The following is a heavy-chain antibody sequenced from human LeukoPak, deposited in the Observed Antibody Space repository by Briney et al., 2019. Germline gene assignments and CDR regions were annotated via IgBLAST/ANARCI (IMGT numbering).Heavy chain of an antibody. Sequence: GGSLRLSCAASGFTFSTYNMNWVRQAPGKGLEWVSAISGSGGSTYYADSVKGRFTISRDNSKNTLYLQMNSLRAEDTAVYYCAKDRGWFGELVTNWFDPWGQGTLVTVSS. CDR2: ISGSGGST. CDR1: GFTFSTYN. V-gene: IGHV3-23*01. D-gene: IGHD3-10*01. CDR3: AKDRGWFGELVTNWFDP. J-gene: IGHJ5*02.